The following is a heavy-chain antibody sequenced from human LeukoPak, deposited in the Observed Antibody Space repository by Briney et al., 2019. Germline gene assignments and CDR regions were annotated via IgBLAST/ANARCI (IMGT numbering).Heavy chain of an antibody. Sequence: GGSLRLSCVVSGFTFSSFEMNWVRQAPGKGLEWVTVIWYDGSIQYYAESVKGRFTISRDDSKNTLYLQMNSLRAEDTAVYYCVRDFNWYLDLWGQGTLVTVSS. J-gene: IGHJ4*02. CDR1: GFTFSSFE. CDR2: IWYDGSIQ. D-gene: IGHD1-1*01. V-gene: IGHV3-33*08. CDR3: VRDFNWYLDL.